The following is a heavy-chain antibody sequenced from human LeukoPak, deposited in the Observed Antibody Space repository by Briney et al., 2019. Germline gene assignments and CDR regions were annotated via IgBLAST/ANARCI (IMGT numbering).Heavy chain of an antibody. CDR2: ISTSGST. CDR3: ARHGFRAGGSWIFDY. V-gene: IGHV4-39*01. J-gene: IGHJ4*02. D-gene: IGHD3-10*01. CDR1: GGSISSSSHF. Sequence: SETLSLTCSVSGGSISSSSHFCGWIRRPPGKGLEWIGSISTSGSTYYNPSLKSRVTISVDTSKNQFSLKLSSVTAADTAVYYCARHGFRAGGSWIFDYWGQGTLVTVSS.